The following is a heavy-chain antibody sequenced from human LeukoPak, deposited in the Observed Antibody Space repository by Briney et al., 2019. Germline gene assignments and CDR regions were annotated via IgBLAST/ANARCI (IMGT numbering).Heavy chain of an antibody. J-gene: IGHJ4*02. CDR2: ISHSGSP. Sequence: SETLSLTCTVSGYSISSGYYWGWFRQTPGRGLEWIASISHSGSPYYNPSLKSRVTISEDLSRNVFSLTLNSVPAADAAVYYCAREGRENIAIGVDWGQGALVTVSS. V-gene: IGHV4-38-2*02. CDR1: GYSISSGYY. D-gene: IGHD3-16*02. CDR3: AREGRENIAIGVD.